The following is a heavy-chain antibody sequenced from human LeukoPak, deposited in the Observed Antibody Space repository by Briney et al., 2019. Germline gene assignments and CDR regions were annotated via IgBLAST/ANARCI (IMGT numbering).Heavy chain of an antibody. CDR3: ATSYSSSWHDLDY. D-gene: IGHD6-13*01. CDR2: ISYDGSNK. J-gene: IGHJ4*02. CDR1: GFTFSSYG. Sequence: PGGSLRLSCAASGFTFSSYGMHWVRQAPGKGLEWVAVISYDGSNKYYADSMKGRFTISRDNSKSTLYLQMNSLRAEDTAVYYCATSYSSSWHDLDYWGQGTLVTVSS. V-gene: IGHV3-30*03.